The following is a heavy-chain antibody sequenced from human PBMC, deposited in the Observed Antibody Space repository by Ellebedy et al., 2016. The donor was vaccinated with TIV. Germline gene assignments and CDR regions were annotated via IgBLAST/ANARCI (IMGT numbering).Heavy chain of an antibody. CDR1: GGSISSDYY. D-gene: IGHD5-18*01. CDR2: IFSSGSL. V-gene: IGHV4-39*07. Sequence: SETLSLXXNVSGGSISSDYYRAWIRQSPGQGLAWLASIFSSGSLYQNPSLQSRVTVSVDTSKDQFFLKMNSVTAADTAMYYCATQRPSLAFDLWGQGSLVTVS. J-gene: IGHJ4*02. CDR3: ATQRPSLAFDL.